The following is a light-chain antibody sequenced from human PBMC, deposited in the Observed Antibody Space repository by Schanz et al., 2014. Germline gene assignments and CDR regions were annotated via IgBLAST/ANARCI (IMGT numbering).Light chain of an antibody. CDR1: QDISSW. CDR3: QQGDSFPLT. V-gene: IGKV1-12*01. J-gene: IGKJ4*01. CDR2: DAS. Sequence: DIQMTQSPSSVSASVGDRVAITCRASQDISSWLAWYQQKPGKAPKLLIYDASSLQSGVPFRFSGSGSGTEFTLTISSLQPEDFATYYCQQGDSFPLTFGGGTTVEIK.